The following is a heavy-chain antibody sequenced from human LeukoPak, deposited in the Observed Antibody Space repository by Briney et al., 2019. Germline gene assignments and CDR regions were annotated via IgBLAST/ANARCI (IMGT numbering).Heavy chain of an antibody. CDR3: ARDLGPRWYFDL. CDR1: GFTFSSYA. D-gene: IGHD3-16*01. Sequence: PGGSLRLSCAASGFTFSSYAMSWVRQAPGKGLEWVSAVTTSGGPTYYADSVKGRFTISRDNSKNTLDLHMNSLRAEDTAVYYCARDLGPRWYFDLWGRGTLVTVSS. J-gene: IGHJ2*01. CDR2: VTTSGGPT. V-gene: IGHV3-23*01.